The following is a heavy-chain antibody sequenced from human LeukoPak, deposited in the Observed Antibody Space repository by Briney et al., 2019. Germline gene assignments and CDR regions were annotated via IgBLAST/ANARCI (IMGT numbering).Heavy chain of an antibody. J-gene: IGHJ3*02. CDR2: IYYSGST. D-gene: IGHD3-22*01. Sequence: PSETLSLTCTVSGGSISSSSYYWGWIRQPPGKGLEWIGSIYYSGSTYYNPSLKSRVTISVDTSKNQFSLKLSSVTAADTAVYYCARKEVGYYDSSGYLSNTIGAFDIWGQGTMVTVSS. CDR3: ARKEVGYYDSSGYLSNTIGAFDI. V-gene: IGHV4-39*01. CDR1: GGSISSSSYY.